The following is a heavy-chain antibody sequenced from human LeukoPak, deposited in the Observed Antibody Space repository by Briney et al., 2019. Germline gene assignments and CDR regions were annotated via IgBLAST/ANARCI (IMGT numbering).Heavy chain of an antibody. D-gene: IGHD2-15*01. CDR3: ATYGVVVGATDY. Sequence: PGGSLRLSCAVSGFTVSSNYMNWVRQAPGKGLECVSIVYSSGATFYTDSVKGRFTISRDNAKNSLFLQMNGLRVEDTAVYYCATYGVVVGATDYWGQGTLVTVSS. J-gene: IGHJ4*02. CDR1: GFTVSSNY. CDR2: VYSSGAT. V-gene: IGHV3-66*01.